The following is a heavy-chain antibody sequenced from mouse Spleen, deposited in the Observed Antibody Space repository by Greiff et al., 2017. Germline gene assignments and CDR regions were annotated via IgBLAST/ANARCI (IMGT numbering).Heavy chain of an antibody. V-gene: IGHV5-4*01. CDR3: ARDYGSSYPAMDY. D-gene: IGHD1-1*01. J-gene: IGHJ4*01. CDR2: ISDGGSYT. CDR1: GFTFSSYA. Sequence: EVQVVESGGGLVKPGGSLKLSCAASGFTFSSYAMSWVRQTPEKRLEWVATISDGGSYTYYPDNVKGRFTISRDNAKNNLYLQMSHLKSEDTAMYYCARDYGSSYPAMDYWGQGTSVTVSS.